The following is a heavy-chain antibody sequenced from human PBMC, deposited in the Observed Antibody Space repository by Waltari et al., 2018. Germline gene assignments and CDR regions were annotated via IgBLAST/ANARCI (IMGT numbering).Heavy chain of an antibody. CDR3: ARGRYRGDYAY. CDR1: GGSFSGYY. V-gene: IGHV4-34*01. Sequence: QVQLQQWGAGLLKPSETLSLTCAVYGGSFSGYYWSWIRQPPGKGLEWIGEINHRGSTNYNPSLKSRVTISVDTSKNQFSLKLSSVTAADTAVYYCARGRYRGDYAYWGQGTLVTVSS. D-gene: IGHD4-17*01. J-gene: IGHJ4*02. CDR2: INHRGST.